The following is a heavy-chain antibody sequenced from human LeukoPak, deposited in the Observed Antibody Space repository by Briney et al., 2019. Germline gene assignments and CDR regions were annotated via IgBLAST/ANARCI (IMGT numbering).Heavy chain of an antibody. Sequence: PGGSLRLSCAASGFTFSSYAMTWVRQAPGKGLEWVSVISGSGGSTYYADSVKGRFTISRDNAKNTLYLQMNSLRAEDTAVYYCARATRHIVVVPAATFNYWGQGTLVTVSS. D-gene: IGHD2-2*01. CDR2: ISGSGGST. V-gene: IGHV3-23*01. J-gene: IGHJ4*02. CDR3: ARATRHIVVVPAATFNY. CDR1: GFTFSSYA.